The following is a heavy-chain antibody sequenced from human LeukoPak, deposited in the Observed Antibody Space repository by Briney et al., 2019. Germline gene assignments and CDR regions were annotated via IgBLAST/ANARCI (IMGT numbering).Heavy chain of an antibody. V-gene: IGHV3-30*18. D-gene: IGHD3-10*01. CDR3: AKDLSGRKGSFDY. Sequence: QPGRSLRLSCAASGFTFSRYGMHWVRQAPGKGLEWVALISSDGNNEYYADSVKGRFTISRDNSKNTLFLQMNSLRAEDTAVYYCAKDLSGRKGSFDYWGQGTLVTVSS. CDR2: ISSDGNNE. J-gene: IGHJ4*02. CDR1: GFTFSRYG.